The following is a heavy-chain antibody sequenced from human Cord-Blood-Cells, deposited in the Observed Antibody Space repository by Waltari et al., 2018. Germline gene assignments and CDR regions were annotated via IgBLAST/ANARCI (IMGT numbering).Heavy chain of an antibody. J-gene: IGHJ4*02. CDR1: GGSISSSSYY. V-gene: IGHV4-39*01. CDR2: IYYSGST. Sequence: QLQLQESCPGLVKPSETLSLTCTVSGGSISSSSYYWGSIRQPPGKGLEWIGCIYYSGSTYYNPSLKSRVTISVDTSKNQFSLKLSSVTAADTAVYYCARQGYDFWSGYYDYWGQGTLVTVSS. CDR3: ARQGYDFWSGYYDY. D-gene: IGHD3-3*01.